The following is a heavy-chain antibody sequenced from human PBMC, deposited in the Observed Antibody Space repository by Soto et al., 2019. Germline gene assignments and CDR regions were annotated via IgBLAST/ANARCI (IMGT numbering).Heavy chain of an antibody. D-gene: IGHD3-3*01. CDR2: IIPIFGAA. CDR3: ARDRGIFGVVIKPHYYYYYGMDV. V-gene: IGHV1-69*01. J-gene: IGHJ6*02. Sequence: SVKVSCKASGGTFSSYAISWVRQAPGQGLESMGGIIPIFGAANYAQKFQGRVTITADESTSTAYMELSSLRSEDTAVYYCARDRGIFGVVIKPHYYYYYGMDVWGQGTTVTVSS. CDR1: GGTFSSYA.